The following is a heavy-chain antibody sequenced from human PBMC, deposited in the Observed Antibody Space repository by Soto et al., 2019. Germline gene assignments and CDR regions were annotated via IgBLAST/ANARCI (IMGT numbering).Heavy chain of an antibody. V-gene: IGHV3-23*01. CDR2: ISGSGGST. CDR1: GFTFSSYA. D-gene: IGHD3-10*02. J-gene: IGHJ3*02. CDR3: AKDMDLFGRSSLAFDI. Sequence: EVQLLESGGGLVQPGGSLRLSCAASGFTFSSYAMSWVRQAPGKGLEWVSAISGSGGSTYYADSVKGRFTISRDNSKNTLYLQMNSLRAEDTAVYYCAKDMDLFGRSSLAFDIWGQGTMVTVSS.